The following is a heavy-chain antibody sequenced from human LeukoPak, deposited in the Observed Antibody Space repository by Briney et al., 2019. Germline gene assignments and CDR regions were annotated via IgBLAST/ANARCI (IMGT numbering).Heavy chain of an antibody. V-gene: IGHV3-23*01. Sequence: GGSLRLSCAASGFTFSSYAMSWVRQAAGKGPEWVSAISGGGGTTYYADSVKGRFTISRDNSKNTLYLQMNSLRAEDTAVYYCANYDRSGYYYANFDSWGQGTLVTVSS. CDR3: ANYDRSGYYYANFDS. CDR2: ISGGGGTT. CDR1: GFTFSSYA. D-gene: IGHD3-22*01. J-gene: IGHJ4*02.